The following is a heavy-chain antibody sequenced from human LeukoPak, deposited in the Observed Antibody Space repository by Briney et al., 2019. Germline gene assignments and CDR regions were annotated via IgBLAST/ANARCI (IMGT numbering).Heavy chain of an antibody. Sequence: KPSETLSLTCTVSGYSISSGYYWGWIRQPPGKGLEWIGSIYHSGSTYYNPSLKSRVTISVDTSKNQFSLKLSSVTAADTAVYYCARVSVTMVRGVMVGYYYYYMDVWGKGTTVTISS. CDR1: GYSISSGYY. CDR3: ARVSVTMVRGVMVGYYYYYMDV. D-gene: IGHD3-10*01. J-gene: IGHJ6*03. CDR2: IYHSGST. V-gene: IGHV4-38-2*02.